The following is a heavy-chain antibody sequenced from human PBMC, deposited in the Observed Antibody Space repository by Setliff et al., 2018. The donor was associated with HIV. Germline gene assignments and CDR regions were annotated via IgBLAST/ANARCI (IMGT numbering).Heavy chain of an antibody. CDR3: ATVGEMATIGYSYYYMDV. V-gene: IGHV1-69*13. J-gene: IGHJ6*03. CDR1: GGTFTRYA. D-gene: IGHD3-10*01. CDR2: ITPIFGEG. Sequence: SVKVSCKASGGTFTRYAINWVRQAPGQGLEWMGGITPIFGEGKYAQKFQGRVTITADESTSTAYMELSGLRSEDTAVYYCATVGEMATIGYSYYYMDVWGKGTTVTVS.